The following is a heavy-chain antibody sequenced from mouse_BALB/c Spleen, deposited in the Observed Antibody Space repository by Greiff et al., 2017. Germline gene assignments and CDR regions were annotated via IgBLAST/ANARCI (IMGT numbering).Heavy chain of an antibody. D-gene: IGHD2-4*01. J-gene: IGHJ3*01. V-gene: IGHV2-9*02. CDR3: AREGYYDAGAWLAY. Sequence: QVQLKESGPGLVAPSQCLSITCTVSGFSLTSYGVHWVRQPPGKGLEWLGVIWAGGSTNYNSALMSRLSINKDNSKSKVFLKMNSLQTDDTAMYYCAREGYYDAGAWLAYWGQGTLVTVSA. CDR1: GFSLTSYG. CDR2: IWAGGST.